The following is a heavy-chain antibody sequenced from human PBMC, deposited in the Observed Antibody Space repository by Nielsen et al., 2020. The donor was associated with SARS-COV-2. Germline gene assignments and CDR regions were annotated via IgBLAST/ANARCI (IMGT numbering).Heavy chain of an antibody. CDR1: ADTFTSYD. CDR2: MSPSSGKT. CDR3: VSGGYFDWLLAFDQ. Sequence: ASVKVSCKASADTFTSYDINWLRQATGQRLEWMGRMSPSSGKTDYAQKFQGRVRMTRNTSINTAYMELSSLRSDDTAAYYCVSGGYFDWLLAFDQWGQGTLVTVSS. D-gene: IGHD3-9*01. J-gene: IGHJ4*02. V-gene: IGHV1-8*01.